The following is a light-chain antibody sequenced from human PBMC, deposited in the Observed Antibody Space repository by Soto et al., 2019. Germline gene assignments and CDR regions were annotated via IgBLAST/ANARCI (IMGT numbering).Light chain of an antibody. CDR3: LLSYSDARGV. J-gene: IGLJ2*01. V-gene: IGLV7-46*01. CDR2: DTS. Sequence: QAVVTQEPSLTVSPGGTVTLTCGSSTGAVTSGHYPYWFQQKPGQAPRTLIYDTSNKHSWTPARFSGSLLGGKAALTLSGAQPEDEAEYYCLLSYSDARGVFGGGTKLTFL. CDR1: TGAVTSGHY.